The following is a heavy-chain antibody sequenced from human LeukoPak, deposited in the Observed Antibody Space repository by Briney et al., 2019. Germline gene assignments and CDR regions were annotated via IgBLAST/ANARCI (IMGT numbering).Heavy chain of an antibody. J-gene: IGHJ1*01. Sequence: PGGSLRLSCAASGFTFSSYGMHGVRQAPGKGLEWVAVISYDGSHKYYADSVKGRFTISRDNSKNTLYLQMNCLRDEDTAVYYCAKGPETGWYEYFQHWGQGTLVTVSS. CDR2: ISYDGSHK. CDR1: GFTFSSYG. V-gene: IGHV3-30*18. CDR3: AKGPETGWYEYFQH. D-gene: IGHD6-19*01.